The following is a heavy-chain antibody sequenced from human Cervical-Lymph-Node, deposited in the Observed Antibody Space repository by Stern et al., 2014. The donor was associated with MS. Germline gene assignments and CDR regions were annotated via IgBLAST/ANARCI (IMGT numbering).Heavy chain of an antibody. CDR2: IYHTGSV. V-gene: IGHV4-59*01. CDR1: GGSLRSYY. D-gene: IGHD2-15*01. Sequence: QLQLQESGPGLVKPSDTLSLTCTVSGGSLRSYYWNWIRQAPGKGLEWLGVIYHTGSVNYNPSLSSRVARSVDTSKNQFSLTVSSVTAADTAVYYCAREGEYCSGSRCYPFLDYWGQGTLVTVSS. CDR3: AREGEYCSGSRCYPFLDY. J-gene: IGHJ4*02.